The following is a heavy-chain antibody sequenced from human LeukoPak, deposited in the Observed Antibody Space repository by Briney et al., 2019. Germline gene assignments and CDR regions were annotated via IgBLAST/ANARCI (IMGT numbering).Heavy chain of an antibody. CDR3: ARNSSSGGGYFEY. CDR1: GGSISSSSYY. D-gene: IGHD6-6*01. J-gene: IGHJ4*02. Sequence: KTSETLSLTCTVSGGSISSSSYYWGWIRQPPAKGLEWIGSIYYSGSTYYNPSLKSRVTTSVDTSKNQFSLKLSSVTAADTAVYYCARNSSSGGGYFEYWGQGTLVTVSS. CDR2: IYYSGST. V-gene: IGHV4-39*01.